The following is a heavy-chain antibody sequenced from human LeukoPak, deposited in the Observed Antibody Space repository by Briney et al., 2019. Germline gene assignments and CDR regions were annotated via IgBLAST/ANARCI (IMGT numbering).Heavy chain of an antibody. D-gene: IGHD6-6*01. CDR2: IKSKTDGGTT. J-gene: IGHJ4*02. Sequence: GGSLRLSCAASGFTFSNAWMSWVRQAPGKGLEWVGRIKSKTDGGTTGCAAPVKGRFTISRDDSKNTLYLQMNSLKTEDTAVYYCTTAGTGSSSHLGYWGQGTLVTVSS. V-gene: IGHV3-15*01. CDR3: TTAGTGSSSHLGY. CDR1: GFTFSNAW.